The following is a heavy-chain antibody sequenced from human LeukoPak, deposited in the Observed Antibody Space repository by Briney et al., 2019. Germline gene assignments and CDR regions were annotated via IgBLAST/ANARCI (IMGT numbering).Heavy chain of an antibody. D-gene: IGHD6-19*01. CDR1: GGSISSSSYC. CDR2: IYYSGST. Sequence: SETLSLTCTVSGGSISSSSYCWGWIRQPPGKGLEWIGSIYYSGSTYYNPSLKSRVTISVNTTKNQFSLKLSSVTAADTAVYYCARLWAVAGTEDSWGPGKLVTVSS. J-gene: IGHJ4*02. CDR3: ARLWAVAGTEDS. V-gene: IGHV4-39*07.